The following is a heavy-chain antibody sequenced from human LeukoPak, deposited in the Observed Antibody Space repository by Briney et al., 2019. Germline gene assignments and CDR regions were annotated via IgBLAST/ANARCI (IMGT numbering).Heavy chain of an antibody. CDR2: ISGVGASYI. Sequence: GGSLRLSCEVSEFAFERYNMSWVPQAPGKGLEWVSSISGVGASYIFYADSVKGRFTISRDNARNSLYLQMDSLKVEDTALYYVSRDNGHRHDFLVAKWYFDLWGRGTLVSVSS. CDR3: SRDNGHRHDFLVAKWYFDL. J-gene: IGHJ2*01. V-gene: IGHV3-21*01. D-gene: IGHD3-3*01. CDR1: EFAFERYN.